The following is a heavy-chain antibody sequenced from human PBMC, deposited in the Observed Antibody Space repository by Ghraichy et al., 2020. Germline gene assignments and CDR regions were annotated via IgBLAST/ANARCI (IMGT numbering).Heavy chain of an antibody. Sequence: ASVKVSCKTSGYTFTSYDINWVRQATGQGLEWMGWMNPNSGNTGYAQKFQGRVTMTRNTSISTAYMELSSLRSEDTAVYYCARRRSITIFGVVIINGFDYWGQGTLVTVSS. CDR1: GYTFTSYD. CDR2: MNPNSGNT. V-gene: IGHV1-8*01. D-gene: IGHD3-3*01. CDR3: ARRRSITIFGVVIINGFDY. J-gene: IGHJ4*02.